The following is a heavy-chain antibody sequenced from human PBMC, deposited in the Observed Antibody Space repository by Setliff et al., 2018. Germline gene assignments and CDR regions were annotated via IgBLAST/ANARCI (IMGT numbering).Heavy chain of an antibody. V-gene: IGHV4-34*01. CDR3: AREGGVTAASDILYMDV. CDR2: ISPGGST. J-gene: IGHJ6*03. Sequence: SETLSLTCGVSGGGGSFSAYYWSWIRQPPGKGLEWIGEISPGGSTIYNPSLRSRVTMSVDTAKNRFSLNLTSVTAADTAVYYCAREGGVTAASDILYMDVWGKGTTVTVS. CDR1: GGGGSFSAYY. D-gene: IGHD2-21*02.